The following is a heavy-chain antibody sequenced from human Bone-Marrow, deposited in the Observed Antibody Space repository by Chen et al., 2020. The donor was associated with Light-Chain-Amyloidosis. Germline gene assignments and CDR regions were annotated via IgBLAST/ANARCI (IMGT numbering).Heavy chain of an antibody. CDR3: AKDISYDDILPGYPADAFDI. D-gene: IGHD3-9*01. CDR2: IYSGGST. Sequence: EVQLVESGGGLIQPGGSLRLSCAASGFTVSSNYMNWVRQAPGKGLEWVSVIYSGGSTYSADSVKGRLTISRDNSKNALFLQMNSLRAEDTAVYYCAKDISYDDILPGYPADAFDIWGQGTMVTVSS. V-gene: IGHV3-53*01. CDR1: GFTVSSNY. J-gene: IGHJ3*02.